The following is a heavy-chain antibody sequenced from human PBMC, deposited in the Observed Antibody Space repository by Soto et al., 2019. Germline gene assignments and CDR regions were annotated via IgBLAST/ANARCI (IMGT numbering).Heavy chain of an antibody. CDR3: ARGTVHFDY. J-gene: IGHJ4*02. V-gene: IGHV3-33*01. Sequence: QVQLVEAGGGVVQPGRSLRLSCAASGFTFSTYGMHWVRQAPGKGLEWGAVIWYAGSNKYYADSVKGRFTISRDNSKNTLYLQMNSLRAEDTAVYYCARGTVHFDYWGQGTLVTVSS. CDR1: GFTFSTYG. D-gene: IGHD4-17*01. CDR2: IWYAGSNK.